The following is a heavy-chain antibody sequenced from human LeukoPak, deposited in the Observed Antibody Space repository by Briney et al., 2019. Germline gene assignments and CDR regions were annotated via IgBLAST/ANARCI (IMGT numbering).Heavy chain of an antibody. J-gene: IGHJ4*02. CDR2: ISGSGGTT. Sequence: GGSLRLSCAASGFTFSSYAMSWVRQAPGKGLEWVSGISGSGGTTYYADSVKGRFTISRDNSKNTLYLQMNSLRGEDTAVYYCAKDPDYSSSPGWGQGTLVTVSS. CDR1: GFTFSSYA. D-gene: IGHD6-13*01. V-gene: IGHV3-23*01. CDR3: AKDPDYSSSPG.